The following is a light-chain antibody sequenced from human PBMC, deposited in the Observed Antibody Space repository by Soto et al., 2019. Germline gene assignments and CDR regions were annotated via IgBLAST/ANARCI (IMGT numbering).Light chain of an antibody. CDR2: KAS. Sequence: DIQITQSPSTLSASVGDRVTITCRASQSISTWLAWYQQKPGKAPKLLIYKASSLEGGVPSRFSGSGSGTEFNITISRLQPDDFATYYCQQYNTYPLTFGGGTKVDIK. CDR1: QSISTW. CDR3: QQYNTYPLT. J-gene: IGKJ4*01. V-gene: IGKV1-5*03.